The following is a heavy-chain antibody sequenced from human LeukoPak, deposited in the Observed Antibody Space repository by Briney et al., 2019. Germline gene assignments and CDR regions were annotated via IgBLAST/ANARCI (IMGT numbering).Heavy chain of an antibody. CDR1: GFTFSSYS. CDR2: ISSSSSTI. D-gene: IGHD3-22*01. J-gene: IGHJ6*02. V-gene: IGHV3-48*01. Sequence: PGGSLRLSCAASGFTFSSYSMNWVRQAPGKGLEWVSYISSSSSTIYYADSVKGRFTISRDNAKNSLYLQVNSLRAEDTAVYCCARDQGRDSSGYRDYYYYYGMDVWGQGTTVTVSS. CDR3: ARDQGRDSSGYRDYYYYYGMDV.